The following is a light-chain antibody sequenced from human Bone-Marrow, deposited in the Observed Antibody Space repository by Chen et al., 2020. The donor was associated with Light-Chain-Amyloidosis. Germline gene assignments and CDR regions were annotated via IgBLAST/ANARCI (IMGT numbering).Light chain of an antibody. J-gene: IGLJ3*02. CDR1: NIGSTS. CDR2: DDS. CDR3: QVWDRSSDRPV. V-gene: IGLV3-21*02. Sequence: SYVLTQPSSVSVAPGQTATIACGGNNIGSTSVHWYQQTPGQAPLLVVYDDSDRPSWIPERLSGSNSGNTATLPISRVEAGDEAVYYCQVWDRSSDRPVFGGGTKLTVL.